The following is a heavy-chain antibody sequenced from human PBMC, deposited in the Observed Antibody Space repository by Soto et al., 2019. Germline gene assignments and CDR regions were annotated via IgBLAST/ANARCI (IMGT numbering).Heavy chain of an antibody. V-gene: IGHV3-30-3*01. D-gene: IGHD3-16*02. CDR2: ISYDGSNK. J-gene: IGHJ4*02. Sequence: LRLSCAASGFTFSSYAMHWVRQAPGKGLEWVAVISYDGSNKYYADSAKGRFTISRDNSKNTLYLQMNSLRAEDTAVYYCARDQYDYVWGSYRFDYWGQGTLVTVSS. CDR1: GFTFSSYA. CDR3: ARDQYDYVWGSYRFDY.